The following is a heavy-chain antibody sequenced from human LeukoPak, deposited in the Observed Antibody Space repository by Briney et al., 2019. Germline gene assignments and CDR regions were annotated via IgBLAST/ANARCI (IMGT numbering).Heavy chain of an antibody. V-gene: IGHV5-51*01. Sequence: GESLKISCKGSGYSFTTYWIAWVRQMPGKGLEWMGFIHPGDSDTRYSPSFQGQVTISADESISTAYLQWSSLKASDTAMYYCARNSVVPAATPYYYGMDVWGQGTTVTVSS. CDR3: ARNSVVPAATPYYYGMDV. D-gene: IGHD2-2*01. J-gene: IGHJ6*02. CDR1: GYSFTTYW. CDR2: IHPGDSDT.